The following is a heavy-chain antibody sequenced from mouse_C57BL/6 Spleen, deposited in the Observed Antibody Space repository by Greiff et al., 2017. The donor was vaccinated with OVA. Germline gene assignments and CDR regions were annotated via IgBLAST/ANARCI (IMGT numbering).Heavy chain of an antibody. J-gene: IGHJ3*01. CDR1: GFNIKDDY. V-gene: IGHV14-4*01. Sequence: VQLKESGAELVRPGASVKLSCTASGFNIKDDYMHWVKQRPEQGLEWIGWIDPENGDTEYASKFQGKATITADTSSNTAYLQLSSLTSEDTAVYYCTTQGQLRLAWFAYWGQGTLVTVSA. CDR2: IDPENGDT. D-gene: IGHD3-2*02. CDR3: TTQGQLRLAWFAY.